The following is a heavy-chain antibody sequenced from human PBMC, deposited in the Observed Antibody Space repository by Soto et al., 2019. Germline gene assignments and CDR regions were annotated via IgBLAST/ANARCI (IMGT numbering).Heavy chain of an antibody. V-gene: IGHV3-33*01. Sequence: QVQLVESGGGVVQPGRSLRLSCAASGFIFSSYGMHWVRQAPGKGLEWVAVIWYDGSNKYYADSVKGRFTISRDNSKNTLYLQMNSLRAEDTAVYYCARETTGGEARHAFDIWGQGTMVTVSS. CDR1: GFIFSSYG. CDR2: IWYDGSNK. D-gene: IGHD1-1*01. CDR3: ARETTGGEARHAFDI. J-gene: IGHJ3*02.